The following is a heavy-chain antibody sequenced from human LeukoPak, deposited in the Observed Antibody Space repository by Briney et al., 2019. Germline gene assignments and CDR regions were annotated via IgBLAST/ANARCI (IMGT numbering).Heavy chain of an antibody. CDR1: GGSISSGGYY. D-gene: IGHD1-7*01. CDR3: ARAQPINWNYPYYFDY. Sequence: PSQTLSLTCTVSGGSISSGGYYWSWIRQHPGKGLEWIGYIYYSGSTYYNPSLKSRVTISVDTSKNQFSLKLSSVTAADTAVYYCARAQPINWNYPYYFDYWGQGTLVTVSS. CDR2: IYYSGST. V-gene: IGHV4-31*03. J-gene: IGHJ4*02.